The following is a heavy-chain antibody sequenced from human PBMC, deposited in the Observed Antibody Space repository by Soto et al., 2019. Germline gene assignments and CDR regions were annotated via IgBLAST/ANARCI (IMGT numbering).Heavy chain of an antibody. V-gene: IGHV3-33*01. CDR1: GFTFSSYG. CDR2: IWYDGSNK. J-gene: IGHJ6*02. Sequence: QPGGSLRLSCAASGFTFSSYGMHWVRQAPGKGLEWVAVIWYDGSNKYYADSVKGRFTISRDNSKNTLYLQMNSLRAEDTAVYYCARDPDYYGSGSHGMDVWGQGTTVTVSS. D-gene: IGHD3-10*01. CDR3: ARDPDYYGSGSHGMDV.